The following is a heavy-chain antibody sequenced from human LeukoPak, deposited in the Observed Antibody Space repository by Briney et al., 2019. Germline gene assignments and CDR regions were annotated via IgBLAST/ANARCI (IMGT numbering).Heavy chain of an antibody. CDR2: IAADGGFE. CDR3: VREGHTSGHAPAFDI. J-gene: IGHJ3*02. V-gene: IGHV3-30*03. CDR1: EFTFSSFV. Sequence: GGSLRLSCAASEFTFSSFVMHWVRQAPGKGLEWVAGIAADGGFEHYADSVKGRFTISRDNFKNTLSVQMNTLKSEDTALYYCVREGHTSGHAPAFDIWGQGTMVTVSS. D-gene: IGHD3-22*01.